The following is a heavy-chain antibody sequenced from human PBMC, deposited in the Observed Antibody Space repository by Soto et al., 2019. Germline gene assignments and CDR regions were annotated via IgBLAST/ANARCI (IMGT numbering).Heavy chain of an antibody. V-gene: IGHV3-30*18. Sequence: GGSLRLACAASGFTFSSYGMHWVRQAPGKGLEWVAVISYDGSNKYYADSVKGRFTISRDNSKNTLYLQMNSLRAEDTAVYYCAKGNFFRSSWYFGGLFDYWGQATLVTVSS. CDR1: GFTFSSYG. D-gene: IGHD6-13*01. CDR2: ISYDGSNK. J-gene: IGHJ4*02. CDR3: AKGNFFRSSWYFGGLFDY.